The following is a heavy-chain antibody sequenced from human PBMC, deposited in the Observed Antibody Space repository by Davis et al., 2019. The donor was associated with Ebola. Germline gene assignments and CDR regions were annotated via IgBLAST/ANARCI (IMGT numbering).Heavy chain of an antibody. D-gene: IGHD6-13*01. CDR2: ISWNSGSI. CDR1: GFTFDDYA. V-gene: IGHV3-9*01. CDR3: ARVREIGVAAAVGWFDP. J-gene: IGHJ5*02. Sequence: SLKISCAASGFTFDDYAMHWVRQAPGKGLEWVSGISWNSGSIGYADSVKGRFTISRDNSKNTLYLQMNSLRSEDTAVYYCARVREIGVAAAVGWFDPWGQGTLVTVSS.